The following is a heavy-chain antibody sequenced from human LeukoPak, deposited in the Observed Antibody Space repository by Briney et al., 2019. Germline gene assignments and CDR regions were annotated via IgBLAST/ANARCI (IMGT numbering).Heavy chain of an antibody. V-gene: IGHV4-39*02. CDR3: AREAVAGRAYY. D-gene: IGHD6-19*01. Sequence: SETLSLTCTVSGGSISSSTYYWGWIRQPPGKGLEWIGSIYYSGSTYYNPSLKSRVTISVDTSKNQFSLKLSSVTAADTAVYYCAREAVAGRAYYWGQGTLVTVSS. J-gene: IGHJ4*02. CDR1: GGSISSSTYY. CDR2: IYYSGST.